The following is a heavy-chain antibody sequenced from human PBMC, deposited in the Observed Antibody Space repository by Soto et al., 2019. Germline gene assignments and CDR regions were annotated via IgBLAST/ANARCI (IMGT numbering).Heavy chain of an antibody. CDR2: IIPIFGTA. D-gene: IGHD1-26*01. J-gene: IGHJ6*02. CDR1: GGTFSSYA. V-gene: IGHV1-69*12. CDR3: ASHAGSSPEGRYYYGMDV. Sequence: QVQLVQSGAEVKKPGSSVKVSCKASGGTFSSYAISWVRQAPGQGLEWMGGIIPIFGTADYAQTFQGRVTITADEPTGAADMELSSLSSEDTAVYYCASHAGSSPEGRYYYGMDVWGQGTTVTVSS.